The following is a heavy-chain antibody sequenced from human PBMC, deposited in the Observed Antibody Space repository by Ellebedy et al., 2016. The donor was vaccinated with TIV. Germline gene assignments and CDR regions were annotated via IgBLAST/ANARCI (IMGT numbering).Heavy chain of an antibody. CDR1: GGSISSGGYS. CDR2: VYFTGST. V-gene: IGHV4-61*03. J-gene: IGHJ3*02. CDR3: ARHGGSYYSVFGALDI. Sequence: SETLSLTCAVSGGSISSGGYSWSWIRQSPGTGLEWIGYVYFTGSTNYNPSLKSRATISADMSKNHFSLTLTSVTAADTAVYYCARHGGSYYSVFGALDIWGPGTVVTVSS. D-gene: IGHD1-26*01.